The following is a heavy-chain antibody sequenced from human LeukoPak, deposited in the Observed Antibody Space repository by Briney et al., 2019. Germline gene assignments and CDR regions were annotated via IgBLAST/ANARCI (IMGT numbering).Heavy chain of an antibody. V-gene: IGHV4-39*07. CDR3: ARRITGTTWR. Sequence: SETLSLTCTVSGDSISSSSHYWGWIRQPPGKGLEWIGSIYYSGSTYYNPSLKSRVTISVDTSKNQFSLRLSSVTAADTAVYYCARRITGTTWRWGQGTLVTVSS. CDR2: IYYSGST. CDR1: GDSISSSSHY. D-gene: IGHD1-20*01. J-gene: IGHJ4*02.